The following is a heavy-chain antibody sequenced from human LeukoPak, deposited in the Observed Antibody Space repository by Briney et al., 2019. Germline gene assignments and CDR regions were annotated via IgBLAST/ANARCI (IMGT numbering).Heavy chain of an antibody. Sequence: GESLKISCKGSGYSFTSYWIAWVRQMPGRGLEWVGVIYPGDSETTYSPSFQGQVTISADKSISTAYLQWSSLKASDTAMYYCARLFGITMIRGAFDIWGQGTMVTVSS. CDR2: IYPGDSET. J-gene: IGHJ3*02. CDR3: ARLFGITMIRGAFDI. D-gene: IGHD3-22*01. CDR1: GYSFTSYW. V-gene: IGHV5-51*01.